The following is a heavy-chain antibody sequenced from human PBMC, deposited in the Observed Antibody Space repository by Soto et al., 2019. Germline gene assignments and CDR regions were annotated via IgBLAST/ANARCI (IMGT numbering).Heavy chain of an antibody. CDR1: GFTFSSYA. CDR3: AKAGGYYYDSSGYYSGY. Sequence: PGGSLRLSCAASGFTFSSYAMSWVRQAPGKGLEWVSAISGSGGSTYYADSVKGRFTISRDNSKNTLYLQMNSLRAEDTAVYYCAKAGGYYYDSSGYYSGYWGQGTLVTVSS. J-gene: IGHJ4*02. CDR2: ISGSGGST. D-gene: IGHD3-22*01. V-gene: IGHV3-23*01.